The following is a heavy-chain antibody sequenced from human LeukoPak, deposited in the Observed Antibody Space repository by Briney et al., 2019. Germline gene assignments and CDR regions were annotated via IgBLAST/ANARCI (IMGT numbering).Heavy chain of an antibody. Sequence: SETLSLTCTVSGGSISSYYWSWIRQHPGKGLEWIGYIYYSGSTYYNPSLKSRVTISVDTSKNQFSLKLSSVTAADTAVYYCARAPYYYDSSGPWGMDVWGQGTTVTVSS. CDR1: GGSISSYY. CDR2: IYYSGST. J-gene: IGHJ6*02. D-gene: IGHD3-22*01. V-gene: IGHV4-59*06. CDR3: ARAPYYYDSSGPWGMDV.